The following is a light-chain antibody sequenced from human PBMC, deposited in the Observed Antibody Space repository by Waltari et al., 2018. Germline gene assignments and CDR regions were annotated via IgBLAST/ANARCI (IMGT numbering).Light chain of an antibody. V-gene: IGKV3-11*01. J-gene: IGKJ2*01. Sequence: EIVLTQSPATLSLSPGERATLSCRASQSVGSYLAWYQQKPGQAPRLLIYDASNRATGIPARCSGSGSGTDFTLNISSLEPEDFAVYYCQQYYSTPYTFGQGTRLEIK. CDR1: QSVGSY. CDR2: DAS. CDR3: QQYYSTPYT.